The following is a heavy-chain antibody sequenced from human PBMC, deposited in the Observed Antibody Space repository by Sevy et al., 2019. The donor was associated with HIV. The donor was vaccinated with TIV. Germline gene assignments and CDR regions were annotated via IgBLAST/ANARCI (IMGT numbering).Heavy chain of an antibody. CDR1: GFDFSIYS. Sequence: GESLKISCAASGFDFSIYSMSWVRQAPGKGLEWVSTLSFGCGKINYADSVKGRFTISRENSKSSVYLQMNNMRVEDTAVYYCAREGCTKPHDYWGQGTLVTVSS. J-gene: IGHJ4*02. V-gene: IGHV3-23*01. D-gene: IGHD2-8*01. CDR2: LSFGCGKI. CDR3: AREGCTKPHDY.